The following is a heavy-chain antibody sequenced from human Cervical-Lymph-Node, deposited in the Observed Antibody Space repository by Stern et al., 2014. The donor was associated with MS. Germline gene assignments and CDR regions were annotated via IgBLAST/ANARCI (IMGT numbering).Heavy chain of an antibody. CDR1: GFTFSSYS. J-gene: IGHJ4*02. V-gene: IGHV3-21*01. CDR2: ISSGGSYI. CDR3: ARGRGGNYRYYFDY. D-gene: IGHD4-23*01. Sequence: EVQLVESGGGLVKPGGSLRLSCAASGFTFSSYSMNWVRQAPGKGLEWVASISSGGSYIYYADSLKGRFTISRDNANNSLSLQMNSLRAEDTAVYYCARGRGGNYRYYFDYWGQGTLVTVSS.